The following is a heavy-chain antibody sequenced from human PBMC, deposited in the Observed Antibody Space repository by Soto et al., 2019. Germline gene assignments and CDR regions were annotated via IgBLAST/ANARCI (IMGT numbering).Heavy chain of an antibody. CDR3: ARRLVGAVKGFDY. Sequence: LSLTCTVSGGSISSSNYHWGWIRQAPGKGLEWIGNIYSLGSAYYNPSLKSRVTISVDTSNNQFSLKVTSVIAADTAVYYCARRLVGAVKGFDYWGQGNLVTVSS. J-gene: IGHJ4*02. CDR1: GGSISSSNYH. D-gene: IGHD1-26*01. V-gene: IGHV4-39*01. CDR2: IYSLGSA.